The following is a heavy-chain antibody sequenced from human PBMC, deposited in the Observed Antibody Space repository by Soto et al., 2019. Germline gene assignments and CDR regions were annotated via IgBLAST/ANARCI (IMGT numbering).Heavy chain of an antibody. J-gene: IGHJ3*02. V-gene: IGHV3-7*01. CDR2: IKQDGSEK. CDR1: GFTFSSYW. D-gene: IGHD3-22*01. Sequence: GGSLRLSCAASGFTFSSYWMSWVRQAPGKGLEWVANIKQDGSEKYYVDSVKGRFTISRDNAKNSLYLQMNSLRAEDTAVYYCARDYYYDSSGYPGAMDIWGQGTMVTVSS. CDR3: ARDYYYDSSGYPGAMDI.